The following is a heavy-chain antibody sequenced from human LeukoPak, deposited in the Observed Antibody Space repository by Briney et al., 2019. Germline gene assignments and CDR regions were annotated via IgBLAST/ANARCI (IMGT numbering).Heavy chain of an antibody. CDR3: ARSGGRYYYDSSGYYDY. J-gene: IGHJ4*02. CDR2: INPSGGST. V-gene: IGHV1-46*01. CDR1: GYTFTSYY. D-gene: IGHD3-22*01. Sequence: ASVNVSFTASGYTFTSYYMHWVRQAPGQGLEWMGIINPSGGSTSYAQKFQGRVTMTRDTSTSTVYMELSSLRSEDTAVYYCARSGGRYYYDSSGYYDYWGQGTLVTVSS.